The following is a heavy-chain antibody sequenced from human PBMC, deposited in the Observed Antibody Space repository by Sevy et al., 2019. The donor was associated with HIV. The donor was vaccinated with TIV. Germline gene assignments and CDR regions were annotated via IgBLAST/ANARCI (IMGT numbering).Heavy chain of an antibody. CDR2: IIPIFGTA. Sequence: ASVKVSCKASGGTFSSYAISWVRQAPGQGLEWMGGIIPIFGTANYAQKFQGRVTITADESTSTAYMELSSLRSEDTAVYYCARMNYYGSGSYRPPHAFDIWGQGTMVTVSS. D-gene: IGHD3-10*01. V-gene: IGHV1-69*13. CDR3: ARMNYYGSGSYRPPHAFDI. J-gene: IGHJ3*02. CDR1: GGTFSSYA.